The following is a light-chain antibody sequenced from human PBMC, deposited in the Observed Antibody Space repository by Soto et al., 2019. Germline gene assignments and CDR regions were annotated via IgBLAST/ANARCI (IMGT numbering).Light chain of an antibody. CDR3: QQYGSSPLT. V-gene: IGKV3-20*01. CDR2: GAS. Sequence: EVVLTQSPVTLSLSPGERATLSCRASQSVSSSYLAWYQQKPGQAPRLLIYGASSRATGIPDRFSGSGSATDFTLTISRLEPEDFEVYYCQQYGSSPLTFGGGAKVDI. CDR1: QSVSSSY. J-gene: IGKJ4*01.